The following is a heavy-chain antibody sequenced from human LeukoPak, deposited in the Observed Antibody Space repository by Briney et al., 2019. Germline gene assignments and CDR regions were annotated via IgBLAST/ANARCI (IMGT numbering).Heavy chain of an antibody. J-gene: IGHJ5*02. CDR2: INPNSGGT. CDR1: GYTFTGYY. Sequence: ASVKVSCKASGYTFTGYYMHWVRQAPGQGLEWMGWINPNSGGTNYAQKFQGWVTMTRDTSISTAYMELSRLRSDDTAVHYCARGRRVVVPAVKGDWFDPWGQGTLVTVSS. D-gene: IGHD2-2*01. CDR3: ARGRRVVVPAVKGDWFDP. V-gene: IGHV1-2*04.